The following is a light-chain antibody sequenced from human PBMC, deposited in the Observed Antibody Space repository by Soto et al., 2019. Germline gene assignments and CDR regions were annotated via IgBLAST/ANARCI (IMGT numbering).Light chain of an antibody. CDR1: GSNIGSDT. CDR3: AAWDDSLNGVV. J-gene: IGLJ2*01. Sequence: QSVLTQPPSASGTPGQRVTISCSGSGSNIGSDTVNWYQQLPGTAPKLLIYSINQWPSGVPDRFSGSKSGTSASLAISGLQSDDEADYYCAAWDDSLNGVVFGGGTKVTVL. CDR2: SIN. V-gene: IGLV1-44*01.